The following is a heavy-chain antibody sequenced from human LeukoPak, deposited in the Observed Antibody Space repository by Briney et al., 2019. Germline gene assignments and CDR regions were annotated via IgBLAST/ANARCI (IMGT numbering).Heavy chain of an antibody. CDR3: AKDTLPVVAAYFDY. CDR1: GFTFSSYW. J-gene: IGHJ4*02. V-gene: IGHV3-74*01. Sequence: GGSLRLSCAASGFTFSSYWMNWVRQAPGKGLVWVSRIASDGSSTTYADSVKGRFTISRDNAKNSLYLQMNSLRAEDTALYYCAKDTLPVVAAYFDYWGQGTLVTVSS. CDR2: IASDGSST. D-gene: IGHD2-15*01.